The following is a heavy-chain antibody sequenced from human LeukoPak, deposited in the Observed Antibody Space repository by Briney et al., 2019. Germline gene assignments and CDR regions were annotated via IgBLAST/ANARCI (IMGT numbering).Heavy chain of an antibody. Sequence: GESLKISCKGSGYSFTSYWIGWVRQMPGKGLEWMGIIYPGDSDTRYSPSFQGQVTISADKSISTAYLQWSSLKASDTAMYYCARQGVGEIMVRGVIINYAFDIWGQGTMVTVSS. CDR3: ARQGVGEIMVRGVIINYAFDI. J-gene: IGHJ3*02. CDR1: GYSFTSYW. CDR2: IYPGDSDT. V-gene: IGHV5-51*01. D-gene: IGHD3-10*01.